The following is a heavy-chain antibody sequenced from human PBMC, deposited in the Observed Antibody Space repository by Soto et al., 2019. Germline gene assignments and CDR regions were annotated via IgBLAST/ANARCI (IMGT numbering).Heavy chain of an antibody. V-gene: IGHV3-33*06. J-gene: IGHJ4*02. Sequence: PGGSLRLSCAASGFSFSSFVMHWVRQAPGKGLEWVAVIWFDGSDKYYADSVKGRFTISRDNSKNTLYLQMNSLRAEDTGVYYCVKPYYFYSSAYSRRADYWGQGTLVTVSS. CDR2: IWFDGSDK. D-gene: IGHD3-10*01. CDR1: GFSFSSFV. CDR3: VKPYYFYSSAYSRRADY.